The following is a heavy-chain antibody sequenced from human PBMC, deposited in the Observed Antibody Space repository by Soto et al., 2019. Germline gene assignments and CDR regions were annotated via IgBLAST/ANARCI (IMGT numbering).Heavy chain of an antibody. CDR2: ITDSGGDT. CDR3: AKGSSNRRPYYFDY. V-gene: IGHV3-23*01. J-gene: IGHJ4*02. Sequence: PGGSLRLSCAASGFTFRNYAMSWVRQAPGKGLEWVSAITDSGGDTFHADSVKRRFTISRDNNKNTLYMEMNSLTAEDTAVYYCAKGSSNRRPYYFDYWGQGSPVTVSS. CDR1: GFTFRNYA. D-gene: IGHD7-27*01.